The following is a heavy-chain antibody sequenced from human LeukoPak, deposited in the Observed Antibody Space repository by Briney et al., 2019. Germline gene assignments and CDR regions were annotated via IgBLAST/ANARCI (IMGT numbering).Heavy chain of an antibody. Sequence: PGGSLRLSCAASGFTFTRYWMHWVRQVPGKGLVWISRINIDGTTTNYADSVKGRFTVSRDNAKNTMYLQVNSPRVEDTAVYYCARDSYEVGATFDYWGQGTLVTVSS. D-gene: IGHD1-26*01. J-gene: IGHJ4*02. CDR2: INIDGTTT. V-gene: IGHV3-74*01. CDR3: ARDSYEVGATFDY. CDR1: GFTFTRYW.